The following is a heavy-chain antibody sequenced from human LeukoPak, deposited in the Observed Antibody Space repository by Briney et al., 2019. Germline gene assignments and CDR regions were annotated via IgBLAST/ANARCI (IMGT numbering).Heavy chain of an antibody. CDR1: GGSISSYY. CDR2: IYYSGST. CDR3: ARGGNYYGSGSHGAFDI. Sequence: SETLSLTCTVSGGSISSYYWSWIRQPPGKGLEWIGYIYYSGSTNYNPSLKSRVTISVDTSKNQFSLKLSSVTAADTAVYYCARGGNYYGSGSHGAFDIWGQGTMVTVSS. D-gene: IGHD3-10*01. V-gene: IGHV4-59*12. J-gene: IGHJ3*02.